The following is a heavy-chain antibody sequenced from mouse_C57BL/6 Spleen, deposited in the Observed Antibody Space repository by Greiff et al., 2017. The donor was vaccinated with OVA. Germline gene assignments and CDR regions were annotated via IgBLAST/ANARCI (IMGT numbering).Heavy chain of an antibody. J-gene: IGHJ1*03. CDR2: IDPSDSYT. Sequence: QVQLQQPGAELVKPGASVKLSCKASGYTFTSYWMQWVKPRPGQGLEWIGEIDPSDSYTNYNQKFKGKATLTVDTSSSTAYMQLSSLTSEDSAVYYCARQDASTGYFDVWGTGTTVTVSS. CDR1: GYTFTSYW. V-gene: IGHV1-50*01. D-gene: IGHD1-1*01. CDR3: ARQDASTGYFDV.